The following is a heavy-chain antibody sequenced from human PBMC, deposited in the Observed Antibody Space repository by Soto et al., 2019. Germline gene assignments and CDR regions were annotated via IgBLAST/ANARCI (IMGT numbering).Heavy chain of an antibody. CDR3: AKSHFTRAASSQHLFDQ. V-gene: IGHV3-23*01. CDR1: GFTFSSYA. Sequence: PGGSLRLSCAASGFTFSSYAMSWVRQAPGKGLEWVSVISGSGRSTYYADSVKGRLTISRDDSNNTVFLQMNTLTAEDTAIYYCAKSHFTRAASSQHLFDQWGQGDLVTVSS. J-gene: IGHJ4*02. CDR2: ISGSGRST. D-gene: IGHD3-10*01.